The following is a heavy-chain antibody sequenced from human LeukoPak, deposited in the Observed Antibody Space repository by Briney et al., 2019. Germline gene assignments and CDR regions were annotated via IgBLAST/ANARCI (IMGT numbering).Heavy chain of an antibody. D-gene: IGHD5-18*01. CDR2: MNSNSGNT. Sequence: ASVKVSCKASGYTFTSYDINWVRQATGQGLEWMGWMNSNSGNTGYAQKFQGRVTMTRNTSISTAYMELSSLRSEDTAVYYCARARPLRGYSYGYGYWGQGTLVTVSS. J-gene: IGHJ4*02. V-gene: IGHV1-8*01. CDR3: ARARPLRGYSYGYGY. CDR1: GYTFTSYD.